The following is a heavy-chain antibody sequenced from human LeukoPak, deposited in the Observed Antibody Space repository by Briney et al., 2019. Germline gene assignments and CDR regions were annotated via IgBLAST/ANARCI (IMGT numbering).Heavy chain of an antibody. V-gene: IGHV3-21*01. J-gene: IGHJ4*02. CDR3: ARDLLGWELHYFDY. D-gene: IGHD1-26*01. Sequence: NSGGSLRLSCAASGFTFSTYNMNWVRQAPGKGLEWVSPISGSSSYIYYADSVKGRFSISRDNAKNSLYLQMNSLRAEDTAVYYCARDLLGWELHYFDYWGQGTLVTVSS. CDR2: ISGSSSYI. CDR1: GFTFSTYN.